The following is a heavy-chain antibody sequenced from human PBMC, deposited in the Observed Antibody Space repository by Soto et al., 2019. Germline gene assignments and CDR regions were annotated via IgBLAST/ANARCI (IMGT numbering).Heavy chain of an antibody. CDR1: GFTFSSYA. Sequence: GGSLRLSCAASGFTFSSYAMHWVRRAPGKGLEWVAVISYDGSNKYYADSVKGRFTISRDNSKNTLYLQMNSLRAEDTAVYYCARDLNNWVSGLTDYWGQGTLVTVSS. J-gene: IGHJ4*02. CDR3: ARDLNNWVSGLTDY. D-gene: IGHD2-8*02. CDR2: ISYDGSNK. V-gene: IGHV3-30-3*01.